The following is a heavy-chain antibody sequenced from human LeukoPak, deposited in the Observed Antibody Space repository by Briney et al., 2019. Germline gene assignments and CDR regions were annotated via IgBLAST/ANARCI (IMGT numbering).Heavy chain of an antibody. CDR3: ARGIAVAGTYFDY. V-gene: IGHV4-38-2*01. CDR1: GYSISSGYC. CDR2: IYRSAST. J-gene: IGHJ4*02. Sequence: KTSENLSLTCSGSGYSISSGYCGGWVRGPRGKWLGWIRGIYRSASTDYKPSLKSPVTISVDTSKHQFALKLSSVPAADTAVYYCARGIAVAGTYFDYWGQGTLVTVSS. D-gene: IGHD6-19*01.